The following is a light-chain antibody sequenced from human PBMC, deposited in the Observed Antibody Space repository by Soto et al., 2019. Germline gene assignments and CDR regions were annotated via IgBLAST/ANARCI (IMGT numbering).Light chain of an antibody. V-gene: IGKV3-20*01. Sequence: EVVLTQSPGTLSLSPGERATLSCRASQSFNNNYLAWYHQKPGHAPSLLIYGSSSRATGIPDRFNVSGSGTDFTLPISRLEPEDFVVYYCQQYGSSSRSFGGGTKVEIK. J-gene: IGKJ4*01. CDR1: QSFNNNY. CDR3: QQYGSSSRS. CDR2: GSS.